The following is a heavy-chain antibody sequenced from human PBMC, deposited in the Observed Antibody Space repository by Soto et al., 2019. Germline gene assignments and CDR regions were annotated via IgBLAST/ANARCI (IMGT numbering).Heavy chain of an antibody. J-gene: IGHJ4*02. CDR2: INQDGSEK. CDR1: GFTFSTYW. V-gene: IGHV3-7*01. Sequence: EVQLMESGGGLVQPGGSLRLSCAASGFTFSTYWMDWVRQIPGKGLEWVANINQDGSEKNYVDSVKGRFTISRDNADNSLYLQMSSLTAEDSALYYCSRSLNSWGQGTLVTVSS. CDR3: SRSLNS.